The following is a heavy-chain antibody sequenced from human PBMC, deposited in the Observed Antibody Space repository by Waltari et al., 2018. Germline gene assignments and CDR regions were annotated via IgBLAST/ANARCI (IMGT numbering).Heavy chain of an antibody. J-gene: IGHJ4*02. CDR2: ITGSGDYP. Sequence: EVQLVESGGGLVKPGGSLRLSCAASGFTFSSYTMNWVRQAPGQGLEWVSSITGSGDYPYYADSGKGRFTISRDNAKSSLYLQMNSLRAEDTALYYCARGLQQLDESFWGQGTLVTVSS. CDR3: ARGLQQLDESF. V-gene: IGHV3-21*01. D-gene: IGHD1-1*01. CDR1: GFTFSSYT.